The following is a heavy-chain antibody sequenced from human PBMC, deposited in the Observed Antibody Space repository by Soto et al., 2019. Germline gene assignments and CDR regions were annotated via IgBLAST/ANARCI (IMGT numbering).Heavy chain of an antibody. CDR3: ASSAPDYYYDSSGFDN. V-gene: IGHV4-59*01. CDR2: IYYSGST. D-gene: IGHD3-22*01. Sequence: ASETLSLTCTVSGGSISGYYWSWIRQPPGKGLEWIGNIYYSGSTNYKPSLKSRVTISVDTSKNQFSLKLSSVAAADTAVYYCASSAPDYYYDSSGFDNWGQGALVTVSS. CDR1: GGSISGYY. J-gene: IGHJ4*02.